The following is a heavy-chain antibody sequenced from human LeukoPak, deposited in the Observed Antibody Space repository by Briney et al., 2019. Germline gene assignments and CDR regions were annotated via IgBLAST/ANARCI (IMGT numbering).Heavy chain of an antibody. CDR1: GCTFTSYG. CDR2: IIPIFGTA. J-gene: IGHJ4*02. V-gene: IGHV1-69*05. D-gene: IGHD3-3*01. Sequence: GASVKVSCKASGCTFTSYGISWVRQAPGQGLEWMGGIIPIFGTANYAQKFQGRVTITTDESTSAAYMELSSLRSEDTAVYYCARGVDFWSGYYFFDYWGQGTLVTVSS. CDR3: ARGVDFWSGYYFFDY.